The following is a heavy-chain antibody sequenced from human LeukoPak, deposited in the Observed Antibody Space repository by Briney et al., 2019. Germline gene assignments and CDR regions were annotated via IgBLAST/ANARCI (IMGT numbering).Heavy chain of an antibody. CDR3: ARPMHIVVTYMDV. V-gene: IGHV3-74*01. Sequence: GGSLRLSCAASGFTFSSYWMHWVRQAPGKGLVWVSRINSDGSSTSYADSVKGRFTISRDNAKNTLYLQMNSLRAEDTAVYYCARPMHIVVTYMDVWGKGTTVTVSS. CDR1: GFTFSSYW. J-gene: IGHJ6*03. CDR2: INSDGSST. D-gene: IGHD2-21*01.